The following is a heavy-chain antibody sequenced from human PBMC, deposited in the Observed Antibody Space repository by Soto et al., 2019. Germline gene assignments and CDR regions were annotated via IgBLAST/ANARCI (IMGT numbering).Heavy chain of an antibody. CDR1: SGSIDNVYW. Sequence: SETLSLTCAVSSGSIDNVYWWSWVRQSPGKELEWIGETSHDGNTYYNPSLKSRVTISVDTSKNQFSLKLSSVTAADTAVYYCARSSIAPRLFMYPFDYWGQGTLVTVSS. V-gene: IGHV4-4*02. D-gene: IGHD6-6*01. J-gene: IGHJ4*02. CDR2: TSHDGNT. CDR3: ARSSIAPRLFMYPFDY.